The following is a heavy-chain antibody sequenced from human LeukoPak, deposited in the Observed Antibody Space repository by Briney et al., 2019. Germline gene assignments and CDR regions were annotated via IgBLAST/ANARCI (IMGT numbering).Heavy chain of an antibody. J-gene: IGHJ4*02. V-gene: IGHV3-23*01. Sequence: GGSLRLSCAASGFTFSSSAMSWVRQAPGKGLEWVSAISNNGGYTYYADSVKGRFTISRDNSKNTLYLQMNSLRAEDTAVYYCARGSYGDLYWGQGTLVTVSS. CDR2: ISNNGGYT. CDR3: ARGSYGDLY. CDR1: GFTFSSSA. D-gene: IGHD4-17*01.